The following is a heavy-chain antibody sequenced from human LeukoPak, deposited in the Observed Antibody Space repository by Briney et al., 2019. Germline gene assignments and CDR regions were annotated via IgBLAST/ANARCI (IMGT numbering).Heavy chain of an antibody. CDR1: GYTFTSYG. J-gene: IGHJ6*02. CDR3: ARDQYGDHQRPTYYYYGMDV. D-gene: IGHD4-17*01. V-gene: IGHV1-18*01. Sequence: ASVKVSCKASGYTFTSYGISWVRQAPGQGLEWMGWISAYNGNTNYAQKLQGRVTMTTDTSTSTAYMELRSLRSDDTAACYCARDQYGDHQRPTYYYYGMDVWGQGTTVTVSS. CDR2: ISAYNGNT.